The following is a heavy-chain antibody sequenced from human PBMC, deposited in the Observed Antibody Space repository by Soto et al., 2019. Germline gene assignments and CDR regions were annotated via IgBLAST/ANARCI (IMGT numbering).Heavy chain of an antibody. Sequence: QVQLVQSGAEVKKPGSSVKVSCKASGGTFSSYAISWVQQAPGQGLEWMGGIIPIFGTANYAQKFQGRVTITADKSTSTAYMELSSLRSEDTAVYYCARVGSEGVPAAIDYYYYGMDVWGQGTTVTVSS. D-gene: IGHD2-2*02. CDR3: ARVGSEGVPAAIDYYYYGMDV. CDR2: IIPIFGTA. CDR1: GGTFSSYA. V-gene: IGHV1-69*06. J-gene: IGHJ6*02.